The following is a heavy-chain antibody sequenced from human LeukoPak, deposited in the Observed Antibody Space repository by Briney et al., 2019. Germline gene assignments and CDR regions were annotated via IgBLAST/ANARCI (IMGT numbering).Heavy chain of an antibody. J-gene: IGHJ6*02. CDR1: GFTFSSYG. CDR2: IWYDGSNK. CDR3: ARDLTVTTGRYYYGMDV. Sequence: GGSLRLSCAASGFTFSSYGMHWVRQAPGKGLEWVAVIWYDGSNKYYADSVKGRFTISRDNSKNTLYLQMNSLRAEDTAVYYCARDLTVTTGRYYYGMDVWGQGTTVTVSS. V-gene: IGHV3-33*01. D-gene: IGHD4-17*01.